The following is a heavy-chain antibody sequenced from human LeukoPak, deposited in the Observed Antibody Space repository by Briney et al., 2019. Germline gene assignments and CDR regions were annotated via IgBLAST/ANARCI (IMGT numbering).Heavy chain of an antibody. J-gene: IGHJ6*02. CDR2: INSDGSST. CDR3: ARDILLWFGEYYGMDV. CDR1: GFTFSSYW. V-gene: IGHV3-74*01. Sequence: QPGGSLRLSCAASGFTFSSYWMHWVRQAPGKGLVWVSRINSDGSSTSYADSVKGRFTISRDNAKNTLYLQMNSLRAEDTAVYYCARDILLWFGEYYGMDVWGQGTTVTVSS. D-gene: IGHD3-10*01.